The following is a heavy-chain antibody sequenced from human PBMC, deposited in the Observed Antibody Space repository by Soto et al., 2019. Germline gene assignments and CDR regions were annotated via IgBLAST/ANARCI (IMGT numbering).Heavy chain of an antibody. D-gene: IGHD3-10*01. CDR1: GFSLNTSGVG. Sequence: SGPTLVNPTQTLTLTCTFSGFSLNTSGVGVGWIRQPPGKALECLALIYWDDDKRYSPSLKSRPTITKDTSKNQVVLTMTNMDPVDTATYYCAHIPNYYQYNWFDPWGQGTLVTVSS. J-gene: IGHJ5*02. V-gene: IGHV2-5*02. CDR3: AHIPNYYQYNWFDP. CDR2: IYWDDDK.